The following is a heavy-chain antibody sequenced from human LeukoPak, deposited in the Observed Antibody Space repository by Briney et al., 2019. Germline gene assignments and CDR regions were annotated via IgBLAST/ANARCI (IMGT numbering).Heavy chain of an antibody. CDR3: ASWDYDFWSSYYSRGWFDP. CDR2: IYYSGST. D-gene: IGHD3-3*01. J-gene: IGHJ5*02. Sequence: SETLSLTCTVSGGSISSGGYYWSWIRQHPGKGLEWIGYIYYSGSTYYNPSLKSRVTISVDTSKNQFSLKLSSVTAADTAVYYCASWDYDFWSSYYSRGWFDPWGQGTLVTVSS. CDR1: GGSISSGGYY. V-gene: IGHV4-31*03.